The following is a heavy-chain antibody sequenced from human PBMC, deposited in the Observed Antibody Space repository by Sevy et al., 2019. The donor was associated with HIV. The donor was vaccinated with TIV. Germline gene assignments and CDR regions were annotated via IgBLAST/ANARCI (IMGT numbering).Heavy chain of an antibody. CDR1: GFTLSSYW. Sequence: GGSLRLSCAASGFTLSSYWMSWVRQAPGKGLEWVANIKQDGSRKYYVDSVKGRFTISRDNAKNSLYLQMNSLRAEDTAVYYCARDRGLAATFDYYFDYWGQGTLVTVSS. D-gene: IGHD2-15*01. V-gene: IGHV3-7*01. CDR2: IKQDGSRK. CDR3: ARDRGLAATFDYYFDY. J-gene: IGHJ4*02.